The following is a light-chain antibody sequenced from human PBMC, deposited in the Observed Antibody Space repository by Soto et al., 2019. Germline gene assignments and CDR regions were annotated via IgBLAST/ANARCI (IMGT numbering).Light chain of an antibody. V-gene: IGLV4-69*01. J-gene: IGLJ2*01. CDR1: SGHSSYA. CDR2: LNNDGSH. Sequence: QTVVTQSPSASASLGASVKLTCTLSSGHSSYAIAWHQKQPGKGPRYLMDLNNDGSHTKGDGIPDRSSGSSSGAERYLIISSLQSEDEADYYCQTWGTGFQVFGGGTKVTVL. CDR3: QTWGTGFQV.